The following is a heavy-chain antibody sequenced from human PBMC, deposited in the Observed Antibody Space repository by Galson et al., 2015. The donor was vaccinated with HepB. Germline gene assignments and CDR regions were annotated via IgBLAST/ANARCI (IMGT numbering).Heavy chain of an antibody. CDR1: GYTLTELS. CDR3: ATGGKWELLPDY. J-gene: IGHJ4*02. Sequence: SVKVSCKVSGYTLTELSMHWVRQAPGKGLEWMGGFDPEDGETIYAQKFQGRVTMTEDTSTDTAYMELSSLRSEDTAVYYCATGGKWELLPDYWGQGTLVTVSS. V-gene: IGHV1-24*01. D-gene: IGHD1-26*01. CDR2: FDPEDGET.